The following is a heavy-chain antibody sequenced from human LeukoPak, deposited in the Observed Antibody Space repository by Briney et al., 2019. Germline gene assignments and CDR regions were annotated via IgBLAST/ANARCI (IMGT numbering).Heavy chain of an antibody. J-gene: IGHJ5*02. CDR2: INPSGDFR. CDR3: ARDYSGQWEQLTGWWIDP. V-gene: IGHV1-46*01. Sequence: ASVKVSCKPSGYTFGTHWMHWVRQAPGQGLEWMAIINPSGDFRSYAQKFQGRVTVTRDMSTRTVYMELSDLRPEDTALYYCARDYSGQWEQLTGWWIDPWGQGTLVIVSS. D-gene: IGHD1-26*01. CDR1: GYTFGTHW.